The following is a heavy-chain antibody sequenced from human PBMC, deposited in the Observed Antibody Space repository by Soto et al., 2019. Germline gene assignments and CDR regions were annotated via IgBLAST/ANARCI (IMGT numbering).Heavy chain of an antibody. CDR3: VKKSCSHTRCYTGWFFDL. V-gene: IGHV3-9*01. Sequence: PGGSLRLSCEASGFIFEDYDMHWVRQPPGKGLQWVSGISWNSGDKDYGDSVKGRFTISRDNAKNSLDLQMSGLRVEDTATYYCVKKSCSHTRCYTGWFFDLWGRGTLVTVSS. D-gene: IGHD2-15*01. CDR1: GFIFEDYD. CDR2: ISWNSGDK. J-gene: IGHJ2*01.